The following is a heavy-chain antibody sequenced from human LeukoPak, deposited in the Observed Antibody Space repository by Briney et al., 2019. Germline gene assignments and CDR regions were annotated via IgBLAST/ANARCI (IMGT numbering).Heavy chain of an antibody. Sequence: GRSPRLSCAASGFTFSSYAMHWVRQAPGKGLEWVAVISYDGRNKYYADSVKGRFTISRDNSKNTLYLQMNSLRAEDTAVYYCARGGVSSGYYYSSWFDPWGQGTLVTVSS. CDR2: ISYDGRNK. CDR3: ARGGVSSGYYYSSWFDP. V-gene: IGHV3-30*01. D-gene: IGHD3-22*01. J-gene: IGHJ5*02. CDR1: GFTFSSYA.